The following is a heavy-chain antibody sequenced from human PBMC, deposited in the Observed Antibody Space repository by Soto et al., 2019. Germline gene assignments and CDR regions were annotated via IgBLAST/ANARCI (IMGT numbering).Heavy chain of an antibody. Sequence: QVQLVQSGAEVKKPGASVKVSCKTSDYTFTSYGVNWVRQAPGQGLEWMGWISVHNGNTNYAQRLQGRVTMTTDTSTSTAYMELRSLRSDDTAEYYCVGGMDVWGQGTTVTVSS. V-gene: IGHV1-18*01. CDR3: VGGMDV. J-gene: IGHJ6*02. CDR1: DYTFTSYG. CDR2: ISVHNGNT.